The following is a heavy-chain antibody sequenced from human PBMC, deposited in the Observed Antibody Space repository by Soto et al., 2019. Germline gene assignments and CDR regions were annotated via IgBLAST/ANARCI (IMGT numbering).Heavy chain of an antibody. Sequence: TSETLSLTCTVFGGSISSYYWSRIRQPPGKGLEWIGYIYYSGSTNYNPSLKSRVTISVDTSKNQFSLRLTSVTAADTAVYYCATHPPYGPLDHWGQGTLVTVSS. V-gene: IGHV4-59*08. J-gene: IGHJ4*02. CDR2: IYYSGST. D-gene: IGHD4-17*01. CDR3: ATHPPYGPLDH. CDR1: GGSISSYY.